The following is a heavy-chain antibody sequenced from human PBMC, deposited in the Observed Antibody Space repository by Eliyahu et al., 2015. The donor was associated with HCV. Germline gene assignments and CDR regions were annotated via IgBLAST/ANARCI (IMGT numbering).Heavy chain of an antibody. Sequence: EVQLVQSGEGLVQPGGSLRLSCAASGFSFSIYAMHWVRQAPGKGLEFVSGISSNGGETFYADFVKGRFTISRDNSKNTLYLQMGSLRVEDMAVYYCARASFYCGGDCFSLDHWGQGTLVTVSS. D-gene: IGHD2-21*02. J-gene: IGHJ4*02. CDR3: ARASFYCGGDCFSLDH. CDR2: ISSNGGET. CDR1: GFSFSIYA. V-gene: IGHV3-64*02.